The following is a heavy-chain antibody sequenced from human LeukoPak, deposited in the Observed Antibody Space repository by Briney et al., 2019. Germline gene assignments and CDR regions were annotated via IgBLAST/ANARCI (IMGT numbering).Heavy chain of an antibody. CDR3: ARVEGGRWHGY. CDR1: GFTCSSYS. D-gene: IGHD4-23*01. J-gene: IGHJ4*02. V-gene: IGHV3-21*01. CDR2: ISSSSSYI. Sequence: GGTLRFSCAASGFTCSSYSMNWVRQAPGKELEWVSSISSSSSYIYYADSVKGRFTISRDNAKDSLDLQMNSLRAEDTAVYYCARVEGGRWHGYWGQGTLVTVSS.